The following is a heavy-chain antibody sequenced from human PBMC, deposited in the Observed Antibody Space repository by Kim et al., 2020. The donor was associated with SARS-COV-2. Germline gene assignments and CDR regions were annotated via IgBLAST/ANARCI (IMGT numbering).Heavy chain of an antibody. Sequence: EGSNTYNANAVTDRFTSSRDDAKNTVYLQMNSLRDEDTAVYYCARDLYSDYWGQGTLVTVSS. CDR2: EGSNT. CDR3: ARDLYSDY. V-gene: IGHV3-74*01. J-gene: IGHJ4*02.